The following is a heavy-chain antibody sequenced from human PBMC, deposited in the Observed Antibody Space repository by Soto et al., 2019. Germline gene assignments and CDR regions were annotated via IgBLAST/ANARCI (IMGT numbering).Heavy chain of an antibody. D-gene: IGHD3-16*02. CDR1: GFTFSSYW. CDR2: IKQDGSEK. J-gene: IGHJ3*02. CDR3: ARHAQDYIWGSYRADAFYI. V-gene: IGHV3-7*01. Sequence: GGSLRLSCAASGFTFSSYWMSWVRQAPGKGLEWVANIKQDGSEKYYVDSVKGRFTISRDNAKNSLYLQMNSLRAEDTAVYYCARHAQDYIWGSYRADAFYIWGQGTMVTISS.